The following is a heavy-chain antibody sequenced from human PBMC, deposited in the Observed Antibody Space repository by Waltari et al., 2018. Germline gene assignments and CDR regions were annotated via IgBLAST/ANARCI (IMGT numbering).Heavy chain of an antibody. V-gene: IGHV1-69-2*01. CDR3: APLPGGSGQTFDY. Sequence: EVQLVQSGAEVKKPGATVKNSCKASGYTFIAYFMHWVQQAPGKGLEWVGRIDPEDGETVYAEKFQGRVTITADTSTDTSYLELSSLRSDDTAVYYCAPLPGGSGQTFDYWGQGTLLTVSS. J-gene: IGHJ4*02. CDR2: IDPEDGET. D-gene: IGHD3-10*01. CDR1: GYTFIAYF.